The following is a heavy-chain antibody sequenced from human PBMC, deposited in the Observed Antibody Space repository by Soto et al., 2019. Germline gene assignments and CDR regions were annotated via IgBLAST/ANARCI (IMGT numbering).Heavy chain of an antibody. J-gene: IGHJ4*02. V-gene: IGHV3-48*01. D-gene: IGHD6-13*01. Sequence: GGSLRLSCAASGFSFSSYSMNWVRQAPGKGLEWVSYISSSSSTIDYADSVKGRFTISRDNAKNSLYLQMNSLRAEDTAVYYCSSSWEYWGQGALVTVSS. CDR2: ISSSSSTI. CDR1: GFSFSSYS. CDR3: SSSWEY.